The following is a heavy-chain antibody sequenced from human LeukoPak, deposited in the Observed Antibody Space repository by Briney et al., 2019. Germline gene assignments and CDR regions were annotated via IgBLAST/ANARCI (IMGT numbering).Heavy chain of an antibody. CDR1: GFTVSSNY. Sequence: PGGSLRLSCAASGFTVSSNYMSWVRQAPGKGLEWVSVIYSGGSTYYADSVKGRFTISRDNSKNTLYLQMNSLRAEDTAVYYCAKYAYGVVVVPAAPFDYWGQGTLVTVSS. V-gene: IGHV3-66*01. J-gene: IGHJ4*02. D-gene: IGHD2-2*01. CDR2: IYSGGST. CDR3: AKYAYGVVVVPAAPFDY.